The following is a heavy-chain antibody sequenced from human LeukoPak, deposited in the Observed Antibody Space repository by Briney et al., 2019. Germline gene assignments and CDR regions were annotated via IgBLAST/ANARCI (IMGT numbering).Heavy chain of an antibody. V-gene: IGHV4-39*02. J-gene: IGHJ4*02. CDR3: ARVRGEWLVVVAATTPYYFDY. Sequence: KASETLSLTCTVSGGSITSSSYYWAWIRQPPGKGLEWIGSIHYSGNTFYNPSLKSRVTISVDTSKNQISLKLNSVTAADTAVYYCARVRGEWLVVVAATTPYYFDYWGQGTLVTVSS. CDR1: GGSITSSSYY. CDR2: IHYSGNT. D-gene: IGHD2-15*01.